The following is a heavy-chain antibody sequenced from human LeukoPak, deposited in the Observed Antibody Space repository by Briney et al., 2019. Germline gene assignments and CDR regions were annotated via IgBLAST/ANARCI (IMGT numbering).Heavy chain of an antibody. V-gene: IGHV5-51*01. CDR1: GYGFTSYW. CDR2: IYPGDSDT. J-gene: IGHJ6*03. CDR3: ARPRERGYSYMDV. Sequence: GAALKISCKGSGYGFTSYWIGWVRRMPGKGLEWMGIIYPGDSDTRYSPSFQGQVTISADKSISTAYLQWSSLKASDTAMYYCARPRERGYSYMDVWGKGTTVTVSS. D-gene: IGHD5-18*01.